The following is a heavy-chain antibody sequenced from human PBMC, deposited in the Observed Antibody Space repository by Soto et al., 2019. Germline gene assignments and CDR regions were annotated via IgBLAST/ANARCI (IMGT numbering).Heavy chain of an antibody. D-gene: IGHD3-22*01. Sequence: AAVKVSCKGSGYTFTSYYMHGVRQAAGQGREGVGIINPSAGSPSYAQRFQGRVTMTRDTSTSTVYMELSSLTSEHTAVYSSATARLPAPPARIIMLVVVTSYGMDVWGQGTTVTVSS. V-gene: IGHV1-46*01. CDR1: GYTFTSYY. J-gene: IGHJ6*02. CDR2: INPSAGSP. CDR3: ATARLPAPPARIIMLVVVTSYGMDV.